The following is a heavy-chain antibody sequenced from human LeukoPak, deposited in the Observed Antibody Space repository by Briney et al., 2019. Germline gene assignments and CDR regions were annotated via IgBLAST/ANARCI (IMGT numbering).Heavy chain of an antibody. CDR3: ARHDSITRARNWFDP. V-gene: IGHV5-51*01. Sequence: GESLKISCKGSGYSFTNSWIGWVRQMRGKGLEWMGIIYPGDSDTRYSPSFQGQVTISADKSISTAYLQWSSLKASDTAIYYCARHDSITRARNWFDPWGQGTLVTVSS. CDR1: GYSFTNSW. CDR2: IYPGDSDT. D-gene: IGHD3-10*01. J-gene: IGHJ5*02.